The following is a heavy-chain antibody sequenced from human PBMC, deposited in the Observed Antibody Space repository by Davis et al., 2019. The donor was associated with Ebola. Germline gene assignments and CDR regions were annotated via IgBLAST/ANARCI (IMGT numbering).Heavy chain of an antibody. D-gene: IGHD1-7*01. J-gene: IGHJ3*02. Sequence: PSETLSLTCSVSGDSVTNERYYWSWIRQPPGKGLEWIGEINHSGSTNYSPSLKSRVTISVDTSKNQFSLKLSSVTAADTAVYYCAKYDWNSVGFDIWGQGTMVTVSS. V-gene: IGHV4-34*01. CDR2: INHSGST. CDR3: AKYDWNSVGFDI. CDR1: GDSVTNERYY.